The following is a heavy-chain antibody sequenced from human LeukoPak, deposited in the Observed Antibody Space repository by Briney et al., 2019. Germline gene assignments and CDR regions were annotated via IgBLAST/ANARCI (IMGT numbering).Heavy chain of an antibody. CDR2: IYYSGST. D-gene: IGHD6-19*01. J-gene: IGHJ4*02. CDR3: ASLRIAVAGTRGYYFDY. V-gene: IGHV4-39*01. Sequence: PSETLSLTCTVSGGSISSSSYYWGWIRQPPRKGLEWIGSIYYSGSTYYNPSLKSRVTISVDTSKNQFSLKLSSVTAADTAVYYCASLRIAVAGTRGYYFDYWGQGTLVTVSS. CDR1: GGSISSSSYY.